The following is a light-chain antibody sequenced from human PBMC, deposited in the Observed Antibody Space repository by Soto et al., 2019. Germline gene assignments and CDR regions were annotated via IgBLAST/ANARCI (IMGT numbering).Light chain of an antibody. J-gene: IGKJ1*01. CDR2: AAS. Sequence: IQLTQSPSSLSASVGDRVTITCRASQGISSYLALYQQKPGKAPKLLIYAASTWQSGFPSRFSGSGSGTDFTLNILTLQPEEFATYSCPQLNIYPLTFGKGTPVEIK. V-gene: IGKV1-9*01. CDR1: QGISSY. CDR3: PQLNIYPLT.